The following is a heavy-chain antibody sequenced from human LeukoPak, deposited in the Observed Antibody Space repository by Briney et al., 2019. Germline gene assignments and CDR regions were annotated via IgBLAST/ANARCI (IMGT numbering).Heavy chain of an antibody. CDR3: ARGRRSGSYHHFDY. V-gene: IGHV4-4*07. Sequence: SETLSLTCSVSGGSISTYYWSWIRQPAGKGLEWIGRVYRSGNTNYNPSLKSRVTISVDTSKNQFSLKLSSVTAADTAVYYCARGRRSGSYHHFDYWGQGTLVTVSS. CDR2: VYRSGNT. D-gene: IGHD1-26*01. J-gene: IGHJ4*02. CDR1: GGSISTYY.